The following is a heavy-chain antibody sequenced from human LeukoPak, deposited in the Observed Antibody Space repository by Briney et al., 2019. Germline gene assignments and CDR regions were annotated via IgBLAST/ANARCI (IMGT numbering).Heavy chain of an antibody. Sequence: PGGSLRLSCAASGFTVSSNYMSWVRQAPGKGLEWVSVLYSGGDTYYADSVKGRFTISRDNSKNTLYPQMNSLRVEDTAVYYCARDGYYWHYWGQGTLVTVSS. V-gene: IGHV3-66*01. CDR3: ARDGYYWHY. J-gene: IGHJ4*02. D-gene: IGHD1-1*01. CDR2: LYSGGDT. CDR1: GFTVSSNY.